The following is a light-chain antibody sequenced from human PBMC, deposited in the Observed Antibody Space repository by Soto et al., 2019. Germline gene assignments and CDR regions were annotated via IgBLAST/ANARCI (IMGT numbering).Light chain of an antibody. V-gene: IGKV1-6*01. CDR1: RGIGMD. Sequence: AIQMTQSPSSLSASVEDRFTITSREIRGIGMDFPWFQQKPGKPPKLLFYAASSLQSGVPSRFSGSGSGTDFTLTINSLQPEDFATYYCLQDYGYPRTFGQGTKVEI. CDR3: LQDYGYPRT. CDR2: AAS. J-gene: IGKJ1*01.